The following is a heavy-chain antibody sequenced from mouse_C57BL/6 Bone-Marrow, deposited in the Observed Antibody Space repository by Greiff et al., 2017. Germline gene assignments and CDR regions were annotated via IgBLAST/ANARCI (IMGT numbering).Heavy chain of an antibody. CDR3: ARKLGTLLD. D-gene: IGHD4-1*01. CDR2: IYPGSGST. Sequence: VQLQQPGASVKMSCKASGYTFTSYWITWVKQRPGQGLEWIGDIYPGSGSTNYNEKFKSKATLTVDTSSSTASMQLSSLTSEDSAVYYCARKLGTLLDWGQGTTLTVSS. V-gene: IGHV1-55*01. J-gene: IGHJ2*01. CDR1: GYTFTSYW.